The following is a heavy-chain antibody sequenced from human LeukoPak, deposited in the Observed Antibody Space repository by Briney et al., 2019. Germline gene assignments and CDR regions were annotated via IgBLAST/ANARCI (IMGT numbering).Heavy chain of an antibody. Sequence: GGSLRLSCAASGFTFGSYWMSWVRQAPGKGLEWVANIKQDGSEKYYVDSVKGRFTISRDNAKNSLYLQMNSLRAEDTAVYYCARLVRGYYFDYWGQGTLATVSS. V-gene: IGHV3-7*03. D-gene: IGHD3-10*01. CDR1: GFTFGSYW. J-gene: IGHJ4*02. CDR3: ARLVRGYYFDY. CDR2: IKQDGSEK.